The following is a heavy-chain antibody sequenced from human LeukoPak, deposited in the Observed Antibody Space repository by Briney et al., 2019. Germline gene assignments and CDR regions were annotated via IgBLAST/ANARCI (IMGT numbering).Heavy chain of an antibody. Sequence: KPSETLSLTCTVSGGSISSYYWSWIRQPPGKGLEWIGYIYYSGSTNYNPSLKSRVTISVDTSKNQFSLKLSSVTAADTAVYYCARDSFSSSWPKWFDPWGQGILVAVSS. CDR1: GGSISSYY. J-gene: IGHJ5*02. CDR3: ARDSFSSSWPKWFDP. CDR2: IYYSGST. D-gene: IGHD6-13*01. V-gene: IGHV4-59*01.